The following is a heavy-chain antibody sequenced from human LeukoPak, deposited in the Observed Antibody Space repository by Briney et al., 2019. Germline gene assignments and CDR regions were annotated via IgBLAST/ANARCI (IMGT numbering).Heavy chain of an antibody. CDR2: IGPIGVYT. V-gene: IGHV3-64*01. Sequence: GGSLRLSCAASGFTFSDYAMHWVCQAPGKGLEFVSVIGPIGVYTYYANSVKGRFTISRDNSKSTVSLQMGSLRDEDMAVYYCARSPPGRTNWNYYDYWGRGTLVTVSS. CDR3: ARSPPGRTNWNYYDY. CDR1: GFTFSDYA. D-gene: IGHD1-1*01. J-gene: IGHJ4*02.